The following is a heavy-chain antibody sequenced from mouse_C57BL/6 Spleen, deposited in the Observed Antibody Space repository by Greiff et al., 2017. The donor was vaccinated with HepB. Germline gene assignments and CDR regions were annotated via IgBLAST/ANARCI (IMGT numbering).Heavy chain of an antibody. J-gene: IGHJ4*01. V-gene: IGHV5-17*01. Sequence: EVKLMESGGGLVKPGGSLKLSCAASGFTFSDYGMHWVRQAPEKGLEWVAYISSGSSTIYYADTVKGRFTISRDNAKNTLFLQMTSLRSEDTAMYYCARKPTIVTMNYAKDYWGQGTSVTVSS. D-gene: IGHD2-5*01. CDR1: GFTFSDYG. CDR2: ISSGSSTI. CDR3: ARKPTIVTMNYAKDY.